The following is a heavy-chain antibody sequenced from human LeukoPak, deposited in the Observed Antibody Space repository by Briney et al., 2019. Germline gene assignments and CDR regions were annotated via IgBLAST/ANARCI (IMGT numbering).Heavy chain of an antibody. CDR2: ISNNGGYT. J-gene: IGHJ3*02. Sequence: GGSLRLSCAASGFTLSSSAMSWVRQAPGKGLEWVSAISNNGGYTYYADSVQGRFTISRDNSKSTLCLQMNSLRAEDTAVYYCARDGDSSGYYYPLASDAFDIWGQGTMVTVSS. CDR3: ARDGDSSGYYYPLASDAFDI. V-gene: IGHV3-23*01. CDR1: GFTLSSSA. D-gene: IGHD3-22*01.